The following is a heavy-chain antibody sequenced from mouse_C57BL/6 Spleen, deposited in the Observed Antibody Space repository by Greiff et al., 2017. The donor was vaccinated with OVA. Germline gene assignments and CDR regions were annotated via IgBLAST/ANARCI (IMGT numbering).Heavy chain of an antibody. CDR1: GFTFSSYA. D-gene: IGHD2-1*01. V-gene: IGHV5-9-1*02. J-gene: IGHJ3*01. CDR2: ISSGGDYI. Sequence: EVQLVESGEGLVKPGGSLKLSCAASGFTFSSYAMSWVRQTPEKRLEWVAYISSGGDYIYYADTVKGRFTIARDNARNTLYLQMSSLKSEDTAMYYCTRGGGNAAWFAYWGQGTLVTVSA. CDR3: TRGGGNAAWFAY.